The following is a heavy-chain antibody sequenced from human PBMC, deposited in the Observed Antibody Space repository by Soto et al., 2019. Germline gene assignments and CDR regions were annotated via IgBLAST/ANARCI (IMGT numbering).Heavy chain of an antibody. CDR2: ISPYNGKT. Sequence: QVQLVQSGAEVKKTGASVEVSCKASGYTFISYGISWVRQAPGQGLEWMGWISPYNGKTNYAQTFQGRATMTTDRSTSTAYMELRSLRYDDTAVYYYARDGFSTSWLGLLVTGAHGVEIDFWGQGTLVTVSS. J-gene: IGHJ4*02. V-gene: IGHV1-18*01. CDR3: ARDGFSTSWLGLLVTGAHGVEIDF. D-gene: IGHD6-13*01. CDR1: GYTFISYG.